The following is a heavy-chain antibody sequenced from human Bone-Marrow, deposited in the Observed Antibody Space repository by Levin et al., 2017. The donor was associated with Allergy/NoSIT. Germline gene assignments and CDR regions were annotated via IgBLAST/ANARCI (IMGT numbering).Heavy chain of an antibody. V-gene: IGHV3-30*18. D-gene: IGHD5-24*01. J-gene: IGHJ4*02. Sequence: GESLKISCAASGFTFSSYGMHWVRQAPGKGLEWVAVISYDGSNKYYADSVKGRFTISRDNSKNTLYLQMNSLRAEDTAVYYCAKPAGVDGYPYFDYWGQGTLVTVSS. CDR1: GFTFSSYG. CDR3: AKPAGVDGYPYFDY. CDR2: ISYDGSNK.